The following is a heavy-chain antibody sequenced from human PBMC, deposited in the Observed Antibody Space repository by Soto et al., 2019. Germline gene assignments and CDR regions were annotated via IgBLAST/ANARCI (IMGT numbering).Heavy chain of an antibody. CDR1: VASLSGYP. D-gene: IGHD1-1*01. V-gene: IGHV4-4*07. CDR3: VGDGTKNLRDRFDP. Sequence: SETLCVTCNLSVASLSGYPWSSLRQPPGKGLEWIGRIYATGSTDYNPSLKSRITMSVDMSKKQFSLTLRSVTAADTAIYYCVGDGTKNLRDRFDPWGRGILVTVSS. CDR2: IYATGST. J-gene: IGHJ5*02.